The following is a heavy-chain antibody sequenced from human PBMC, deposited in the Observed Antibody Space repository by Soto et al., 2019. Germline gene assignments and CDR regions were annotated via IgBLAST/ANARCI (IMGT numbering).Heavy chain of an antibody. Sequence: KPSETLSLTCTVSGGSIRSAGHYWSWIRQHPGKGLEWIGYINDSGSTFYNPSLRSRLNISVDTSENQFSLRLTSVTAADTAVYFCARWGGFCPDAVCAAQFDPWGQGTLVTVSS. CDR3: ARWGGFCPDAVCAAQFDP. CDR1: GGSIRSAGHY. CDR2: INDSGST. D-gene: IGHD2-8*01. V-gene: IGHV4-31*03. J-gene: IGHJ5*02.